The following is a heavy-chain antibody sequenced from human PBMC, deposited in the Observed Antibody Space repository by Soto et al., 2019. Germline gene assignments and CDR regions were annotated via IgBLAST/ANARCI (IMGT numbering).Heavy chain of an antibody. D-gene: IGHD2-15*01. CDR2: IYYSGST. V-gene: IGHV4-39*07. CDR3: ARDRPSIVVVVAATPRWFVP. CDR1: GGSISSSSYY. J-gene: IGHJ5*02. Sequence: AGTLALTCTVSGGSISSSSYYWGGIRQPPGKGLEWIGSIYYSGSTYYNPSLKSRVTISVDTSKNQLSLKLSSVTAADTAVYYCARDRPSIVVVVAATPRWFVPW.